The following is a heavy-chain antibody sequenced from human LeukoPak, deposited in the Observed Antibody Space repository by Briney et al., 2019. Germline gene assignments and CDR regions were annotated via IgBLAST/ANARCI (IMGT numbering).Heavy chain of an antibody. CDR1: GFTFSSYW. CDR3: ARDGSGYYTGQFDY. D-gene: IGHD3-3*01. J-gene: IGHJ4*02. V-gene: IGHV3-74*01. Sequence: GGSLRLSCAASGFTFSSYWMHWVRQAPGKGLVWVSRINSDGGSTSYADSVKGRFTISRDNAKNTLYLQMNSLRAEDTAVYYCARDGSGYYTGQFDYWGQGTLVTVSS. CDR2: INSDGGST.